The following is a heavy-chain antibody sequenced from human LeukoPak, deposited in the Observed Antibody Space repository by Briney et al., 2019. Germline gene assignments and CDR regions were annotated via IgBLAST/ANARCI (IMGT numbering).Heavy chain of an antibody. Sequence: SGGSLRLSCAASGFTFSNYAMSWVRQAPGKGLEWVSTISNSGGSTYCADSVKGRFTISRDNSENTLYLQMNSLRAEDTAVYYCAKGTTVIRGGWFDPWGQGTLVTVSS. D-gene: IGHD4-17*01. J-gene: IGHJ5*02. CDR2: ISNSGGST. V-gene: IGHV3-23*01. CDR1: GFTFSNYA. CDR3: AKGTTVIRGGWFDP.